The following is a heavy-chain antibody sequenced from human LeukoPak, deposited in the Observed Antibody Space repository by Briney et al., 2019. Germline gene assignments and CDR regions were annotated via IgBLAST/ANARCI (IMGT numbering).Heavy chain of an antibody. D-gene: IGHD4-17*01. J-gene: IGHJ4*02. Sequence: GGSLRLSCAGSGFTFSSYEMNWVRQAPGKGLEWISYSSTSGNTRYYADSVKRRFTISRDNAKNSLYLQMHSLRAEDTAVYYCARTPSRGDYPGGPFGYWGQGTLVTVSS. CDR3: ARTPSRGDYPGGPFGY. V-gene: IGHV3-48*03. CDR2: SSTSGNTR. CDR1: GFTFSSYE.